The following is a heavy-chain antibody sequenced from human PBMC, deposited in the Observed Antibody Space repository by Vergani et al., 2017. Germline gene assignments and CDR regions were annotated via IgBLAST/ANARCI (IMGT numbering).Heavy chain of an antibody. Sequence: QVQLVQSGAEVKKPGASVKVSCKASGYTFTSYGISWVRQAPGQGLEWMGWISAYNGNTNYAQKLQGRVSMTTDTSTSTAYMELRSLRSDDTAVYYCARVGRRGYSGYDNEGFDYWGQGTLVTVSS. D-gene: IGHD5-12*01. CDR2: ISAYNGNT. V-gene: IGHV1-18*04. CDR1: GYTFTSYG. CDR3: ARVGRRGYSGYDNEGFDY. J-gene: IGHJ4*02.